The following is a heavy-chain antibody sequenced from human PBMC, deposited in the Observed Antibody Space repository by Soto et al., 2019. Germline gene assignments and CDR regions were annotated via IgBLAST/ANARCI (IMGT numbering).Heavy chain of an antibody. Sequence: AASVKVSCKASGYTFTSYAMHWVRQAPGQRLEWMGWINVGNGNTKFSQKFQGRVTITRDTSASTAYMELSSLRSEDTAVYYCARQPGYSSGWFRYWGQGTLVTVSS. V-gene: IGHV1-3*01. CDR2: INVGNGNT. CDR1: GYTFTSYA. CDR3: ARQPGYSSGWFRY. J-gene: IGHJ1*01. D-gene: IGHD6-19*01.